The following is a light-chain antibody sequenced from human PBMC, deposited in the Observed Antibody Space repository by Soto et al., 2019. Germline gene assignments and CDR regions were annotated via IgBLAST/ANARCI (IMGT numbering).Light chain of an antibody. V-gene: IGLV1-47*01. J-gene: IGLJ2*01. CDR3: AAWDDSLSGVV. CDR2: RNN. CDR1: SSNIGGNY. Sequence: QSVLTQPPSASGTPGQRVTISCSGSSSNIGGNYVYWYQQLPGRAPKLLIYRNNQRPSGVPDRFSGSKSGTSASLAISGLGSEDEADYYCAAWDDSLSGVVFGGGTQVTVL.